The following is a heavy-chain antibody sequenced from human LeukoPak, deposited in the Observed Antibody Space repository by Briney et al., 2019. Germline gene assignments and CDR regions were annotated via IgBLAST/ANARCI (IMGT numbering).Heavy chain of an antibody. D-gene: IGHD2-15*01. Sequence: GASVKVSCKASGYTFTGYYMHWVRQAPGQGLEWMGWINPNSGGTNYAQKFQGRVTMTRDTSISTAHMELSRLRSDDTAVYYCARYSVVVAAFDYWGQGTLVTVSS. CDR3: ARYSVVVAAFDY. CDR1: GYTFTGYY. V-gene: IGHV1-2*02. CDR2: INPNSGGT. J-gene: IGHJ4*02.